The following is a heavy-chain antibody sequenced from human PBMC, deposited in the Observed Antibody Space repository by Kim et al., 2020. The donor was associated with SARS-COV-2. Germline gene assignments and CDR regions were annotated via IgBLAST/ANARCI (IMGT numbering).Heavy chain of an antibody. J-gene: IGHJ4*02. CDR2: IYYSGST. Sequence: SETLSLTCTVSGGSISSSSYYWGWIRQPPGKGLEWIGSIYYSGSTYYNPSLKSRVTISVDTSKNQFSLKLSSVTAADTAVYYCARDVTYYGSGSDYWGQGTLVTVSS. V-gene: IGHV4-39*07. CDR3: ARDVTYYGSGSDY. CDR1: GGSISSSSYY. D-gene: IGHD3-10*01.